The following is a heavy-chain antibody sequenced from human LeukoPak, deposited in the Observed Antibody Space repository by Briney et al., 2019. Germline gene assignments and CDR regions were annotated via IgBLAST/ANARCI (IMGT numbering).Heavy chain of an antibody. CDR1: GGSFSGYY. CDR2: INHSGNP. CDR3: ARGLTL. Sequence: SETLSLTCTVSGGSFSGYYWRWIRQPPGKGLEWIGEINHSGNPNYNPSLKSRLTISVDTSRNQLSLKLSSVTAADTGVYYCARGLTLWGQGTLVTVSS. V-gene: IGHV4-34*01. J-gene: IGHJ4*02.